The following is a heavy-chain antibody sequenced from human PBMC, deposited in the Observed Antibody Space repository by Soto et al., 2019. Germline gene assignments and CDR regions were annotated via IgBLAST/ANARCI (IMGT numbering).Heavy chain of an antibody. V-gene: IGHV3-9*01. D-gene: IGHD1-26*01. Sequence: EMKLVESGGGLVQPGRSLRLSCAASGFTFDDYAMHWVRHGPGKGLEWVSSISWRSEIIDYADSVKGRFSISRDSAKNSLYLHMKSLRPEDPALSYCAKDIEWGGSHPNHAFDVWCQGTMGSVAS. CDR3: AKDIEWGGSHPNHAFDV. J-gene: IGHJ3*01. CDR1: GFTFDDYA. CDR2: ISWRSEII.